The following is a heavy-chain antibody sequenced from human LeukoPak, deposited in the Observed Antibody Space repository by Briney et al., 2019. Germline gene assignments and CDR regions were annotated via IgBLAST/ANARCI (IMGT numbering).Heavy chain of an antibody. Sequence: PGGSLRLSCAASGFTFSSHWMTWVRQAPGKGPEWVASINKDGSEQYYVDSVKGRFTISRDNAKNPLSLQVSSLRAEDTAVYYCTRGGATSSWYWFFWGQGTLVTVSS. CDR3: TRGGATSSWYWFF. D-gene: IGHD6-13*01. V-gene: IGHV3-7*01. CDR2: INKDGSEQ. J-gene: IGHJ4*02. CDR1: GFTFSSHW.